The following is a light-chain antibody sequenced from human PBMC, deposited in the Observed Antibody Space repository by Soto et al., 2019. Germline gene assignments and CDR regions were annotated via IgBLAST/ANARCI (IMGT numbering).Light chain of an antibody. Sequence: QSALTQPASMSGSPGQSITISCTGTSSDVGIYNLVSWYQQHPGKAPKLMIYEGSKRPSGVSNHFSGSKSRHTASLTISGLETEDEADNFCCSYAGSDTFVVLGGGTKLTVL. J-gene: IGLJ2*01. CDR3: CSYAGSDTFVV. V-gene: IGLV2-23*03. CDR1: SSDVGIYNL. CDR2: EGS.